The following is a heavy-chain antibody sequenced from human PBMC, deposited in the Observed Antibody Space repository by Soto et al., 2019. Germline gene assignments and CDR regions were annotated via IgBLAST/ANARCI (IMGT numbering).Heavy chain of an antibody. CDR2: INHSGST. CDR1: VGSFSGYY. J-gene: IGHJ2*01. CDR3: ARGLGYCSGGSCYSSSEWYFDL. V-gene: IGHV4-34*01. D-gene: IGHD2-15*01. Sequence: SETLSLTCAVYVGSFSGYYWSWIRQPPGKGLEWIGEINHSGSTNYNPSLKSRVTISVDTSKNQFSLKLSSVTAADTAVYYCARGLGYCSGGSCYSSSEWYFDLWGRGTLVTVSS.